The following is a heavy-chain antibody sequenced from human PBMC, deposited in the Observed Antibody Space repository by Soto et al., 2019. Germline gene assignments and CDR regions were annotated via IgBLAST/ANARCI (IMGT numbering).Heavy chain of an antibody. CDR3: ARHGDYDGDGWFDP. V-gene: IGHV4-39*01. CDR1: GGSISSSSYY. D-gene: IGHD4-17*01. J-gene: IGHJ5*02. CDR2: IYYSGST. Sequence: SETLSLTCTVSGGSISSSSYYWGWIRQPPGKGLEWIGSIYYSGSTYYNPSLKSRVTISVDTSKNQFSLKLSSVTAADTAVYYCARHGDYDGDGWFDPWGQGTLVTVSS.